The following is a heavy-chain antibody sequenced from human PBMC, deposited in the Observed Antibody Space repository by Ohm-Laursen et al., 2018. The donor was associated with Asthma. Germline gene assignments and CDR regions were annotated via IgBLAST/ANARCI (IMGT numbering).Heavy chain of an antibody. CDR1: GYTFTNYF. V-gene: IGHV1-46*01. J-gene: IGHJ3*02. CDR2: INPRGGST. CDR3: ATGDYGDYDGAFDI. D-gene: IGHD4-17*01. Sequence: ASVKVSCKASGYTFTNYFMHWVRQAPGQGLEWMGVINPRGGSTSYAQKFQGRVTMTRDTSTSTVYMELSSLRSEDTAVYYCATGDYGDYDGAFDIWGQGTMVTVSS.